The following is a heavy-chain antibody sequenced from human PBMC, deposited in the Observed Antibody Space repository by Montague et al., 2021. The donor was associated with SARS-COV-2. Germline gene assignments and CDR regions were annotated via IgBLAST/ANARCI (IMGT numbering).Heavy chain of an antibody. J-gene: IGHJ6*03. CDR3: ARDGQYYDFWSGYLAVDTGLDYYYMDV. Sequence: SLRLSCAASGFTSSSYAMHWVRQAPGKGLEWVAVISYDGSNKYYADSVKGRFTISRDNSKNTLYLQMNSLRAEDTAVYYCARDGQYYDFWSGYLAVDTGLDYYYMDVWGKGTTVTVSS. CDR2: ISYDGSNK. D-gene: IGHD3-3*01. V-gene: IGHV3-30*04. CDR1: GFTSSSYA.